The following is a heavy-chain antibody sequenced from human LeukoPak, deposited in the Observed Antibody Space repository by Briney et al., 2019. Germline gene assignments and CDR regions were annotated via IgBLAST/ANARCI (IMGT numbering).Heavy chain of an antibody. J-gene: IGHJ4*02. V-gene: IGHV3-30-3*02. CDR1: GFTFSSYA. Sequence: PGGSLRLSCAASGFTFSSYAMHWVRQAPGKGLEWVAVISYDGSNKYYADSVKGRFTISRDNSKNTLYLQMNSLRAEDTAVYYCAKSVAVTTPNYFDYWGQGTLVTVSS. CDR3: AKSVAVTTPNYFDY. D-gene: IGHD4-17*01. CDR2: ISYDGSNK.